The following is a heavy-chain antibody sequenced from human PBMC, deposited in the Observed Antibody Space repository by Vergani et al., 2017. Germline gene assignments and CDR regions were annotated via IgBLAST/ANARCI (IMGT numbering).Heavy chain of an antibody. CDR1: GGSISSYY. CDR2: IYTSGST. D-gene: IGHD1-26*01. CDR3: ARGWVGATIFKGYWYFDL. J-gene: IGHJ2*01. V-gene: IGHV4-4*07. Sequence: QVQLQESGPGLVKPSETLSLTCTVSGGSISSYYWSWIRQPAGKGLEWIGRIYTSGSTNYNPSLKSRVTMSVDTSKNQFSLKLSSVTAADTAVYYCARGWVGATIFKGYWYFDLWGRGTLVTVSS.